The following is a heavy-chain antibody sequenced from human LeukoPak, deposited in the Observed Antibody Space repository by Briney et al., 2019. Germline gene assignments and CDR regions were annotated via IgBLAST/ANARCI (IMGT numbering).Heavy chain of an antibody. CDR3: ARDQGDAPYYYDSSGYYYDY. V-gene: IGHV3-30*02. CDR2: IRYDGTNK. CDR1: GFTFSSYG. D-gene: IGHD3-22*01. Sequence: GGSLRLSCAASGFTFSSYGIHWARQAPGKGLEWVAFIRYDGTNKYYADSVKGRFTISRENSKNTLYLQMNSLRAEDTAVYYCARDQGDAPYYYDSSGYYYDYWGQGTLVTVSS. J-gene: IGHJ4*02.